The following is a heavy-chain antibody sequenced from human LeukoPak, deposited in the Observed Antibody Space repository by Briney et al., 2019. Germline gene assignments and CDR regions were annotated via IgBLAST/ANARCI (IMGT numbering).Heavy chain of an antibody. D-gene: IGHD3-16*01. CDR2: INHNGNVN. J-gene: IGHJ6*02. V-gene: IGHV3-7*03. CDR1: GFTFSSYW. CDR3: TRGGGLDV. Sequence: GGSLRLSCAASGFTFSSYWMNWARQAPGKGLEWAASINHNGNVNYYVDSVKGRFTISRDNAKNSLYLQMSNLRAEDTAVYFCTRGGGLDVWGQGATVTVSS.